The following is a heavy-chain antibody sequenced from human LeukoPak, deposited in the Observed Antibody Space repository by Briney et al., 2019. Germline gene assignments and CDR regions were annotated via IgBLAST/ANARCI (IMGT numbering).Heavy chain of an antibody. Sequence: SETLSLTCTVSGGSISSSSYYWGWIRQPPGKGLEWIGSIYYSGSTYYNPSLKSRVTISVDTSKNQFSLKLSSVTAADTAVYYCARGEVPPHYFDSWGQGTLVTVSS. V-gene: IGHV4-39*07. CDR3: ARGEVPPHYFDS. CDR1: GGSISSSSYY. J-gene: IGHJ4*02. CDR2: IYYSGST.